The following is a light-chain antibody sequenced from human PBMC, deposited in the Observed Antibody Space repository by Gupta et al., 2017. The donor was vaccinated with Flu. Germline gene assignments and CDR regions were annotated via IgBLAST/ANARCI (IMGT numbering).Light chain of an antibody. CDR3: GADASSHVV. CDR1: SSDGGSYNL. CDR2: EGS. J-gene: IGLJ2*01. Sequence: QSALPQPASVSGSPVRSPTTSCSGTSSDGGSYNLDSWYQAHPDKLHKLIIYEGSKGAPESSNRFTGCKSGNTASHTISGRKDEDEDDYYCGADASSHVVFGGGTKLTVL. V-gene: IGLV2-23*01.